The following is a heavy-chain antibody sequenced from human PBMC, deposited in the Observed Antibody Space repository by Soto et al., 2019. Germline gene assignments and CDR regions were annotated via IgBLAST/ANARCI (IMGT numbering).Heavy chain of an antibody. CDR2: ISYDGSNK. D-gene: IGHD1-26*01. Sequence: ESGGGVVQPGRSLRLSCAASGFTFSSYAMHWVRQAPGKGLEWVAVISYDGSNKYYADSVKGRFTISRDNSKNTLYLQMNSLRAEDTAVYYCARDKGEEWELLGGDYWGQGTLVTVSS. CDR1: GFTFSSYA. CDR3: ARDKGEEWELLGGDY. J-gene: IGHJ4*02. V-gene: IGHV3-30-3*01.